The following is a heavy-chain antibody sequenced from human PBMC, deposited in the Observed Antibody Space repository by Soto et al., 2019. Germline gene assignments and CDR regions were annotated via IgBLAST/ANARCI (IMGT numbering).Heavy chain of an antibody. Sequence: QVQLVQSGAEVKKPGSSVKVSCKASGGTFSSYTISWVRQAPGQGLEWMGRIIPILGIANYPQKFQGRVTITADKSTSTAYMELSSLRSEDTAVYYCARSLGGSGSSRDYWGQGTLVTVSS. CDR2: IIPILGIA. D-gene: IGHD3-10*01. V-gene: IGHV1-69*02. CDR3: ARSLGGSGSSRDY. J-gene: IGHJ4*02. CDR1: GGTFSSYT.